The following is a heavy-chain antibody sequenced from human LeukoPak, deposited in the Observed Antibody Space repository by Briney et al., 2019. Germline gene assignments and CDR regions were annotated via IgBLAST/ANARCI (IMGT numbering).Heavy chain of an antibody. V-gene: IGHV3-66*01. CDR3: AGGARRQQLFDY. Sequence: PGWSLRLSCAASEFTVSSNYMTWVRQAPGKGLEWVSVIYSGGSTYYADSVKGRFTISRDNSKNTLYLQMNSLRAEDTAVYYCAGGARRQQLFDYWGQGTLVTVSS. CDR2: IYSGGST. J-gene: IGHJ4*02. CDR1: EFTVSSNY. D-gene: IGHD6-13*01.